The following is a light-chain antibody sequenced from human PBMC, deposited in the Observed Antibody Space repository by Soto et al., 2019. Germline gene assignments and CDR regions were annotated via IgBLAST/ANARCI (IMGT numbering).Light chain of an antibody. CDR2: GAS. Sequence: EIVMTQSPATLSVSPGERATLSCRASQSVGSKLAWYQQKPGQAPRLLIYGASTKASGIPARFSGSGSGTEFTLTISSLQSEDFAVYHCQQYNNWPQTFGQGTKVEIK. J-gene: IGKJ1*01. CDR1: QSVGSK. CDR3: QQYNNWPQT. V-gene: IGKV3-15*01.